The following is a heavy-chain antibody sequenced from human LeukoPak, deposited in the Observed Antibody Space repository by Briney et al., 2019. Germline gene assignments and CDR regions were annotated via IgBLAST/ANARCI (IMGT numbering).Heavy chain of an antibody. CDR3: ARDKVGGNSRDYYYYGMDV. CDR2: IRSKAYGGTT. Sequence: GGSLGLSCAVSGFTVTNDYMNWVRQAPGKGLEWVGFIRSKAYGGTTEYAASVKGRFTISRDNAKNSLYLQMNSLRAEDTAVYYCARDKVGGNSRDYYYYGMDVWGQGTTVTVSS. J-gene: IGHJ6*02. V-gene: IGHV3-71*01. CDR1: GFTVTNDY. D-gene: IGHD4-23*01.